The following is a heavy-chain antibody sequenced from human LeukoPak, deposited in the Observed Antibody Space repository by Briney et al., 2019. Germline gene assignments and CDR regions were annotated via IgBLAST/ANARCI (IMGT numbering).Heavy chain of an antibody. CDR3: AQARYYYDSSGYYWDAFDI. V-gene: IGHV3-48*03. CDR1: GFTFSSYE. D-gene: IGHD3-22*01. Sequence: GGSLRLSCAASGFTFSSYEMNWVRQAPGKGLEWVSYISSSGSTIYYADSVKGRFTISRDNAKNSLYLQMNSLRAEDTAVYYCAQARYYYDSSGYYWDAFDIWGQGTMVTVSS. J-gene: IGHJ3*02. CDR2: ISSSGSTI.